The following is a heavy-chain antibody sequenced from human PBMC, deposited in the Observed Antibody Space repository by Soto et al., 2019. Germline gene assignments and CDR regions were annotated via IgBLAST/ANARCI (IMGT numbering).Heavy chain of an antibody. CDR1: GYTFTSYG. CDR2: ISAYNGNT. D-gene: IGHD3-3*01. J-gene: IGHJ6*02. CDR3: ARDQAITIFGVVIAGHGMDV. V-gene: IGHV1-18*01. Sequence: QVQLVQSGAEVKKPGASVKVSCKASGYTFTSYGISWVRQAPGQGLEWMGWISAYNGNTNYAQKLQGRVTMTTDTSTSTAYMELRSLRSDDTAVYYCARDQAITIFGVVIAGHGMDVWGQGTTVTVSS.